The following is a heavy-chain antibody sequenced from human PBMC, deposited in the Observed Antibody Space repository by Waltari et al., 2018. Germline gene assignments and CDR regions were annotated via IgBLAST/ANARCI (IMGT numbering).Heavy chain of an antibody. V-gene: IGHV3-43D*03. Sequence: EVQLVESGGVVVQPGGSLRLSCAASGFTFDDYAMHWVRQARGKGLEWVSLISWDGDSTYYADSVKGRFTISRDNSKNSLYLQMNSLRAEDTALYYCAKDSSLSASPYYYYYYMDVWGKGTTVTVSS. CDR1: GFTFDDYA. CDR2: ISWDGDST. J-gene: IGHJ6*03. CDR3: AKDSSLSASPYYYYYYMDV.